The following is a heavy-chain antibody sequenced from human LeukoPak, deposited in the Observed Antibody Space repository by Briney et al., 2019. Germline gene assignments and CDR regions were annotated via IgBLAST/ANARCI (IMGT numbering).Heavy chain of an antibody. CDR2: INHSGST. D-gene: IGHD3-16*01. CDR3: ARGSVFTTMDYTYEN. V-gene: IGHV4-34*01. Sequence: SETLSLTCVVYNGSFSGYHWSWIRQPPGKGLEWIGEINHSGSTNDNPSLKSRVTISIDTSKNQFSLKLRSVTAADTAVYYCARGSVFTTMDYTYENWGQGTLVTVSS. CDR1: NGSFSGYH. J-gene: IGHJ4*02.